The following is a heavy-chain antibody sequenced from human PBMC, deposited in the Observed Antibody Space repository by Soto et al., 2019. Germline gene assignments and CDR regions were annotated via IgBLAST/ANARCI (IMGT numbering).Heavy chain of an antibody. CDR2: ISGYNGDT. J-gene: IGHJ4*02. V-gene: IGHV1-18*01. D-gene: IGHD3-22*01. CDR1: GYTFTTYG. Sequence: VASVKVSCKTSGYTFTTYGISWVRQAPGQALEWMGWISGYNGDTKYVQKFQGRVTMTTDTSTSTAYMELRSLRSDDTAVYYCARRPHTYYYESSRYYPVYWGQGTLVTVSS. CDR3: ARRPHTYYYESSRYYPVY.